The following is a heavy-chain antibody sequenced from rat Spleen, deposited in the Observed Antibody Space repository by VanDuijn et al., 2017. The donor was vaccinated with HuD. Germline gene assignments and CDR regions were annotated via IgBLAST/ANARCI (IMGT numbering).Heavy chain of an antibody. D-gene: IGHD1-12*02. Sequence: QVQLKESGPGLVQPSQTLSLTCTVSGFSLTGNNVHWVRQPPGKGLEWIAAVSSGGNTYYDSTLKSRLTISRDTSKSQVFLKMNRLQTEDTAMYFCARGRYDGSYYYPGAFDYWGQGVMVTVSS. V-gene: IGHV2-6*01. CDR1: GFSLTGNN. CDR2: VSSGGNT. J-gene: IGHJ2*01. CDR3: ARGRYDGSYYYPGAFDY.